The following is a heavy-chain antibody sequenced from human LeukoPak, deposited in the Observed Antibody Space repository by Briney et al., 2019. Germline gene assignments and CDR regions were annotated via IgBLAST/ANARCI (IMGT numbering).Heavy chain of an antibody. V-gene: IGHV4-39*02. D-gene: IGHD6-19*01. J-gene: IGHJ4*02. CDR1: GGSISCCSYY. CDR3: AGEESQQWMVNY. CDR2: IYYSGST. Sequence: PSETLSLTCTVSGGSISCCSYYWGWIRQPPGKGLEWIGSIYYSGSTYYNPSLKSRVTISVDTSKNQFSLKLSSVTAADTAVYHCAGEESQQWMVNYRVQGTLVTVSS.